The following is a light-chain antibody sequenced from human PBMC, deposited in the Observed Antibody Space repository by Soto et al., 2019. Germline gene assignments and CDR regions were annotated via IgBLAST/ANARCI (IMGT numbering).Light chain of an antibody. J-gene: IGLJ2*01. CDR2: DVT. Sequence: QSALTQPASVSGSPGQSSTISCTGTRSDVGGYNFVSWYQQHPGKVPKLLIYDVTHRPSGVSNRFSASKSANTASLTISGLQAEDEADYYCSSYTGTNTLVFGGGTKLTVL. V-gene: IGLV2-14*01. CDR3: SSYTGTNTLV. CDR1: RSDVGGYNF.